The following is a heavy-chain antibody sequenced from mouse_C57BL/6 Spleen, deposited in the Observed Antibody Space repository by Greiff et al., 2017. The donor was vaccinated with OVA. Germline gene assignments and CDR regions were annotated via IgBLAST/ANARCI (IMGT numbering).Heavy chain of an antibody. Sequence: QVQLQQSGAELVRPGTSVKVSCKASGYAFTNYLIEWVKQRPGQGLEWIGVINPGSGGTNYNEKFKGKATLTADKSSSTAYMQLSSLTSEDSAVCFCAREGGGTSRYFDYWGQGTTLTVSS. CDR3: AREGGGTSRYFDY. D-gene: IGHD4-1*01. V-gene: IGHV1-54*01. CDR2: INPGSGGT. J-gene: IGHJ2*01. CDR1: GYAFTNYL.